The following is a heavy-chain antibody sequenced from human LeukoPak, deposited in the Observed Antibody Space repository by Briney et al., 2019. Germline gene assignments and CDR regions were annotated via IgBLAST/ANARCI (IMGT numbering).Heavy chain of an antibody. CDR1: GGSISSADYY. D-gene: IGHD3-10*01. Sequence: SQTLSLTCTVSGGSISSADYYWSWIRQPPGKGLEWIGYIYYSGSTYYNPSLNSRFTISVDTSKNQFSLKLSSVTAADTAVYYCARGGNYGSGSYYYGDWFDPWGQGTLVTVSS. V-gene: IGHV4-30-4*08. CDR2: IYYSGST. CDR3: ARGGNYGSGSYYYGDWFDP. J-gene: IGHJ5*02.